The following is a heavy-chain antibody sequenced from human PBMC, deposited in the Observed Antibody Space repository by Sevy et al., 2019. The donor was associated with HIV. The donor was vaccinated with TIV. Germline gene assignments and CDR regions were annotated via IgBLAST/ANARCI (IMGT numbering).Heavy chain of an antibody. J-gene: IGHJ3*02. Sequence: GGSLRLSCRVSGFSFQYSMNWVRQAPGKGLEWVSSISSSSNYIYYADSLKGRFTVSRDNAKNPVYLQMNSLRAEDTAVYYCARDRRELSYDSSGYSDAFDIWGQGTLVTVS. CDR3: ARDRRELSYDSSGYSDAFDI. D-gene: IGHD3-22*01. V-gene: IGHV3-21*01. CDR2: ISSSSNYI. CDR1: GFSFQYS.